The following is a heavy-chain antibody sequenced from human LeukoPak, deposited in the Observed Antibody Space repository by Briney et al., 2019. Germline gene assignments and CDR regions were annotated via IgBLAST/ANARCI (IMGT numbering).Heavy chain of an antibody. CDR1: CVSISSYY. V-gene: IGHV4-59*01. CDR3: ARLKVVVAATSDYYYGMDV. J-gene: IGHJ6*02. D-gene: IGHD2-15*01. CDR2: IYYSGST. Sequence: SETLSLTCTVSCVSISSYYWSWIRQPPGKGLEWIVYIYYSGSTNYNPSLKSRATISVDTSKNQFSLKLSSVTAPDTAVYYCARLKVVVAATSDYYYGMDVWGQGTTVTVSS.